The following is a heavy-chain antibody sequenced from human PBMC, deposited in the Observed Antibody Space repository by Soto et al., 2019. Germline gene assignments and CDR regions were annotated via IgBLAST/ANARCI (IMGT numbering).Heavy chain of an antibody. Sequence: GGSLRLSCAASGFTFSSYGMTFSSYAMSWVRQAPGKGLEWVSTISGSGDSTYYADSVKGRFTISRDNSKNTLFLQMNSLRAGDTALYYCAKDKYSDSGYYYFDYWGQGTMVTVYS. J-gene: IGHJ4*02. CDR2: ISGSGDST. CDR1: GFTFSSYGMTFSSYA. CDR3: AKDKYSDSGYYYFDY. V-gene: IGHV3-23*01. D-gene: IGHD3-22*01.